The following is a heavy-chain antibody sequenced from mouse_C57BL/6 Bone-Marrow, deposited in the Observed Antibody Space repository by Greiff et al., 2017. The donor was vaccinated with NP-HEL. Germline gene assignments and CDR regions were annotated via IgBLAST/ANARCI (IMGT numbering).Heavy chain of an antibody. V-gene: IGHV6-3*01. CDR1: GFTFSNYW. J-gene: IGHJ2*01. CDR2: IRLKSDNYAT. D-gene: IGHD4-1*01. Sequence: LQQSGGGLVQPGGSMKLSCVASGFTFSNYWMNWVRQSPEKGLEWVAQIRLKSDNYATHYAESVKGRFTISRDDSKSSVYLQMNNLRAEDTGIYYCTTGRYFDYWGQGTTLTVSS. CDR3: TTGRYFDY.